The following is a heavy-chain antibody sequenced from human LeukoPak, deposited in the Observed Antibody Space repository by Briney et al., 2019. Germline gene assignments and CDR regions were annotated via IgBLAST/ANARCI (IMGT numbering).Heavy chain of an antibody. D-gene: IGHD4/OR15-4a*01. CDR2: IYSGGST. CDR1: GFTVSSNY. V-gene: IGHV3-66*01. J-gene: IGHJ6*02. CDR3: ARGLGGRMVETYYYGKDV. Sequence: GGSLRLSCAASGFTVSSNYMSWVRQAPGKGLEWVSVIYSGGSTYYADSVKGRFTISRDNSKNTLYLQMNSLRAEDTAVYYCARGLGGRMVETYYYGKDVWGQGTTVTVSS.